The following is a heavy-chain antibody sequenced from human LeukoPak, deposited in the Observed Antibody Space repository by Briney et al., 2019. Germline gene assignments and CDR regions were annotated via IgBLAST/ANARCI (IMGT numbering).Heavy chain of an antibody. D-gene: IGHD4-23*01. CDR3: ARDYYGGNSSPYYFDY. J-gene: IGHJ4*02. V-gene: IGHV4-59*01. CDR1: GGSISSYY. CDR2: IYYSGST. Sequence: PSETLSLTCTVSGGSISSYYWSWIRQPPGKGLEWIGYIYYSGSTNYNPSLKSRVTISVDTSKNQFSLKLSSVTAADTAVYFCARDYYGGNSSPYYFDYWGQGTLATVSS.